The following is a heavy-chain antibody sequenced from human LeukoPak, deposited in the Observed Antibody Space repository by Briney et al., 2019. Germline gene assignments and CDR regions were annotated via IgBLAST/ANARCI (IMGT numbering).Heavy chain of an antibody. CDR2: INWNGGST. J-gene: IGHJ4*02. Sequence: PGGSLRLSCAASGFTFDDYGMSWVRQAPGKGLEWVSGINWNGGSTGYADSVKGRFTISRDNAKNSLYLQMNSLRAEDTAVYYCARDVVRLGELSSDYWGQGTLVTVSS. CDR1: GFTFDDYG. V-gene: IGHV3-20*04. D-gene: IGHD3-16*02. CDR3: ARDVVRLGELSSDY.